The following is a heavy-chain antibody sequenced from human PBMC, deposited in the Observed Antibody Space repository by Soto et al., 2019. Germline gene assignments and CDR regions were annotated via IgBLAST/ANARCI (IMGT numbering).Heavy chain of an antibody. V-gene: IGHV3-30*03. Sequence: GGSLRLACAASGFAVKNFGMHWVLQAPGKGPEWVAIISHDGTAKYYADSVKGRFTIPRDNSKNTLYLQMTSLRSADAAVYFCARAVDAAMDPLDYWGQGTLVTVSS. D-gene: IGHD5-18*01. CDR2: ISHDGTAK. J-gene: IGHJ4*02. CDR3: ARAVDAAMDPLDY. CDR1: GFAVKNFG.